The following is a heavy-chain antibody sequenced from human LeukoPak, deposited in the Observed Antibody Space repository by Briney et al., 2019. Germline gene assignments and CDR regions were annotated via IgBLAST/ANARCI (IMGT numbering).Heavy chain of an antibody. CDR2: IGTAGDT. CDR1: GFTFSSYD. J-gene: IGHJ6*02. V-gene: IGHV3-13*01. Sequence: PGGPLRLSCAASGFTFSSYDMHWVRQATGKGLEWVSAIGTAGDTYYPGSVKGRFTISRENAKNSLYLQMNSLRAGDTAVYYCARTLRDYYYGMDVWGQGTTVTVSS. D-gene: IGHD3-10*01. CDR3: ARTLRDYYYGMDV.